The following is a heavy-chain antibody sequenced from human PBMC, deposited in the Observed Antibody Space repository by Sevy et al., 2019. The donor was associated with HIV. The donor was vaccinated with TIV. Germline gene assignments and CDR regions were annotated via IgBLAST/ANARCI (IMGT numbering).Heavy chain of an antibody. J-gene: IGHJ4*02. CDR3: ARDLHRGLSGSTSGY. CDR2: ISSSGSNI. D-gene: IGHD3-3*01. CDR1: GFTFSDYY. V-gene: IGHV3-11*01. Sequence: GGSLRLSCAASGFTFSDYYMSWIRQAPGKGLEWVSYISSSGSNIYYPDSVKGRFTVSRDNAKNSMYLQMNSLRAEDTALYYCARDLHRGLSGSTSGYWGQGTLVTVSS.